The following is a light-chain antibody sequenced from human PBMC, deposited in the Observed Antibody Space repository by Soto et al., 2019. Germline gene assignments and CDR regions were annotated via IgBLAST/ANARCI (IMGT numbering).Light chain of an antibody. CDR1: RRDVGGYNY. CDR3: SSYTISNTLPFV. V-gene: IGLV2-14*01. CDR2: EVT. J-gene: IGLJ1*01. Sequence: QTVVTQPASVSGSPGQSITISCTGTRRDVGGYNYVSWYQQYPGKSPKLLIYEVTHRPSGVSNRFSGSKSRNTAALTISGLQAEDEADYYCSSYTISNTLPFVFGTGTKVTVL.